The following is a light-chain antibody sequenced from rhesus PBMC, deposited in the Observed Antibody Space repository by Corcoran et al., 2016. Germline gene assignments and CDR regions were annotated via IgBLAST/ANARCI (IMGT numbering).Light chain of an antibody. V-gene: IGKV1-69*01. CDR3: QQHDNSPLT. J-gene: IGKJ4*01. CDR2: RAS. Sequence: DIQMTQSPSSLSASVGDRVTITCRASQGINNCLAWYQQKPGKPPKLLIYRASNLETGVPSRFSGSGSGTDFTLTISSLQPEDIATYYCQQHDNSPLTVGGGTKVEIK. CDR1: QGINNC.